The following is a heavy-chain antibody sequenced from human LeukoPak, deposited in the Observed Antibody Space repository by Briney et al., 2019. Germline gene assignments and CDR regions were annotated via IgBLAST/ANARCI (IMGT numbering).Heavy chain of an antibody. CDR2: INPDGSRT. D-gene: IGHD4-23*01. V-gene: IGHV3-74*01. CDR3: ARDLRGNRDY. CDR1: GFTFSTYW. Sequence: GGSLRLSCAAPGFTFSTYWVHWVRQAPGKGLVWVSRINPDGSRTDYADSVKGRFTISRDNAKNTLYLQMNSLRAEDTAVYFCARDLRGNRDYWSQGTLVTVSS. J-gene: IGHJ4*02.